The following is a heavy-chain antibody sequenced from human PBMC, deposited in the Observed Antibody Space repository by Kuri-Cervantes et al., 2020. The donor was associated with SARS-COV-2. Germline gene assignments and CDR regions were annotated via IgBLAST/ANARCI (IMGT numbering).Heavy chain of an antibody. V-gene: IGHV1-2*02. D-gene: IGHD6-6*01. CDR2: INPNSGGT. CDR1: GYTFTSYG. Sequence: ASVKVSCKASGYTFTSYGISWFRQAPGQGLEWMGWINPNSGGTNYAQKFQGRVTMTRDTSISTAYMELSRLRSDDTAVYYCARVGRAARLTAPYLDYWGQGTLVTVSS. CDR3: ARVGRAARLTAPYLDY. J-gene: IGHJ4*02.